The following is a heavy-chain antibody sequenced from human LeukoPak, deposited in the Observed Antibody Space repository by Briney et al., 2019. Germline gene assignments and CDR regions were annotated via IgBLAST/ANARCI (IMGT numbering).Heavy chain of an antibody. J-gene: IGHJ4*02. Sequence: SETLSLTCTVSGGSICSSSYYWGWIRQPPGKGLEWIGEINHSGSTNYNPSLKSRVTISVDTSKNQFSLKLSSVTAADTAVYYCARDFMYNVNCAGCWGQGTLVTVSS. CDR3: ARDFMYNVNCAGC. V-gene: IGHV4-39*07. CDR2: INHSGST. CDR1: GGSICSSSYY. D-gene: IGHD1-14*01.